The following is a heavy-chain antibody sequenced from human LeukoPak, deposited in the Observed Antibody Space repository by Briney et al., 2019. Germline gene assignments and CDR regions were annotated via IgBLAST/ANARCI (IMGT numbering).Heavy chain of an antibody. CDR3: ARGRLWFGELYPSVYDYYMDV. D-gene: IGHD3-10*01. J-gene: IGHJ6*03. V-gene: IGHV4-59*12. CDR1: GGSISSYY. CDR2: IYYSGST. Sequence: SETLSLTCTVSGGSISSYYWSWIRQPPGKGLEWIGYIYYSGSTNYNPSLKSRVTISVDTSKNQFSLKLSSVTAADTAVYYCARGRLWFGELYPSVYDYYMDVWGKGTTVTVSS.